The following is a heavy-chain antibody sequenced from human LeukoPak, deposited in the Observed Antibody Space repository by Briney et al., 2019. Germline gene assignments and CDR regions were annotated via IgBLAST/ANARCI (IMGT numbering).Heavy chain of an antibody. Sequence: GGSLRLSCAASGFTFSSYWMSWVRQAPGKGLEWVANIKQDGSEKYYVDSVKGRFTISRDNAKNSLYLQMNSLRAEDTAVYYCARGTHYYDSSGSHPNWFDPWGQGTLVTVSS. CDR1: GFTFSSYW. J-gene: IGHJ5*02. V-gene: IGHV3-7*01. D-gene: IGHD3-22*01. CDR2: IKQDGSEK. CDR3: ARGTHYYDSSGSHPNWFDP.